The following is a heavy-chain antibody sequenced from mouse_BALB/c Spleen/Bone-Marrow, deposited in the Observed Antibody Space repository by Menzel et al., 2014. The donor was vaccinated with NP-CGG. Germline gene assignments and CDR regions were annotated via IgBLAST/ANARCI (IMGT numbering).Heavy chain of an antibody. CDR1: GFTFSDYY. Sequence: EVKLVESGGGLVKPGGSLKLSCAASGFTFSDYYMYWVRQTPEKRLEWVATISDGGSYTDYPGSVKGRFTVSRDNAKNNLYLQMSSLKSGDTAMYFCARTYRPFVLDYWGQGTSVTVSS. V-gene: IGHV5-4*02. D-gene: IGHD2-14*01. CDR2: ISDGGSYT. CDR3: ARTYRPFVLDY. J-gene: IGHJ4*01.